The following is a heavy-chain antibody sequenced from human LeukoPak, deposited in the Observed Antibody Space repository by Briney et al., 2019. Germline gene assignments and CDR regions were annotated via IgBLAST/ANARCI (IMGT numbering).Heavy chain of an antibody. V-gene: IGHV4-34*01. CDR2: INHSGST. CDR1: GGSFSGYY. CDR3: ARGQGAARSQVDY. D-gene: IGHD6-6*01. Sequence: SETLSLTCAVYGGSFSGYYWSWIRQPPGKGLEWIGEINHSGSTNYNPSLKSRVTISVDTSKNQFSLKLSSVTAADTAVYYCARGQGAARSQVDYWGQGTLVTVSS. J-gene: IGHJ4*02.